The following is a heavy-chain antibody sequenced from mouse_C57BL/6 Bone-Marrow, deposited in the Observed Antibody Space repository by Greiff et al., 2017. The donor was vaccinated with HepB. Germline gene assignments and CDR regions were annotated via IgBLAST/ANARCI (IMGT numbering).Heavy chain of an antibody. J-gene: IGHJ3*01. V-gene: IGHV3-6*01. Sequence: EVQLVESGPGLVKPSQSLSLTCSVTGYSITSGYYWNWIRQFPGNKLEWMGYISYDGSNNYNPSLKNRISITRDTSTNQFFLKLNSVTTEDTATYYCASEAAQAPGFAYWGQGTLVTVSA. D-gene: IGHD3-2*02. CDR1: GYSITSGYY. CDR3: ASEAAQAPGFAY. CDR2: ISYDGSN.